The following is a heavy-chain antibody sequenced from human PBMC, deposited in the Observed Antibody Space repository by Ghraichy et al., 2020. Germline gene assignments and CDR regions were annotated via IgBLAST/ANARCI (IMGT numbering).Heavy chain of an antibody. CDR1: GFTFNTYT. Sequence: LSLTCAASGFTFNTYTFHWVRQAPGKGLAWVASISYHGSNTYYADSVKGRFTISKDNSKNTLFLQMSSLRVDDTAVYFCARDILGSSSTFRDFYAMDVWGQGATVSVSS. J-gene: IGHJ6*02. V-gene: IGHV3-30*04. CDR2: ISYHGSNT. CDR3: ARDILGSSSTFRDFYAMDV. D-gene: IGHD6-13*01.